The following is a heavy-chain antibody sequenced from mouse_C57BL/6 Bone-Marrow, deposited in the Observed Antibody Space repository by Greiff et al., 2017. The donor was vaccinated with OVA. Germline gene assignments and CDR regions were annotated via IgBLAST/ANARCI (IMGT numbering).Heavy chain of an antibody. D-gene: IGHD1-1*01. V-gene: IGHV8-12*01. CDR1: GFSLSTSGMG. CDR2: IYWADDK. J-gene: IGHJ2*01. Sequence: QSSQTLSLTCSFFGFSLSTSGMGVSWFRQPSGKGLEWLAHIYWADDKRYNPSLKSRLTISKNTSRNQVFLKFTSVDTADTATYYCARRDHYGSSSFDYWGQGTTLTVSS. CDR3: ARRDHYGSSSFDY.